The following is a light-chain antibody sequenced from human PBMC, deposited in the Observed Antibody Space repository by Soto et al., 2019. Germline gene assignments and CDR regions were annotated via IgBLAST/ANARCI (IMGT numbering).Light chain of an antibody. Sequence: DIHMTQSPSSLSASVGDRVTITCRASQSISSSLNWYQQKPGKAPNLLIYGASNLQSGVPSRFSGSGSGTDFTLTISSLQPEDFATYYCQQSYSTLLTFGQGTRLDIK. J-gene: IGKJ5*01. CDR1: QSISSS. CDR2: GAS. CDR3: QQSYSTLLT. V-gene: IGKV1-39*01.